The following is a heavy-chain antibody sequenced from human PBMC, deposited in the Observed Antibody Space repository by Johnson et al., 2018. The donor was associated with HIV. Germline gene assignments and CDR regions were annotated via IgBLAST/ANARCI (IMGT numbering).Heavy chain of an antibody. CDR3: AREYYYDSSGTPVFDI. CDR1: GFTFSSYG. CDR2: ISYDGSNK. Sequence: VQLVESGGGVVQPGRSLRLSCAASGFTFSSYGMHWVRQAPGKGLEWVAVISYDGSNKYYADSVKGRFTISRDNSKNTLYLQMNSLRAEDTAVYYCAREYYYDSSGTPVFDIWGQGTMVTVSS. V-gene: IGHV3-30*03. J-gene: IGHJ3*02. D-gene: IGHD3-22*01.